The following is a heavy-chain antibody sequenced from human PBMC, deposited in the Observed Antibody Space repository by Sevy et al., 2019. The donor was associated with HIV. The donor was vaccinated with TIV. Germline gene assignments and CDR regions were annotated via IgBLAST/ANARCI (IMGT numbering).Heavy chain of an antibody. CDR2: ISYDGSNK. CDR1: GFTFSSYA. CDR3: ARGWDIVVVPAANQFDY. J-gene: IGHJ4*02. V-gene: IGHV3-30-3*01. D-gene: IGHD2-2*01. Sequence: GGSLRLSCAASGFTFSSYAMHWVRQAPGKGLGWVAVISYDGSNKYYADSVKGRFTISRDNSKNTLYLQMNSLRAEDTAVYYCARGWDIVVVPAANQFDYWGQGTLVTVSS.